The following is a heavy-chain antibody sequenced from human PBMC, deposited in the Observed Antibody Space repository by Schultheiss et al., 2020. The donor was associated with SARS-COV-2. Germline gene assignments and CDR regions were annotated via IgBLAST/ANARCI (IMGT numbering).Heavy chain of an antibody. V-gene: IGHV3-48*03. CDR2: ISSSGSTI. J-gene: IGHJ5*02. CDR1: GFTFSSYE. Sequence: GGSLRLSCAASGFTFSSYEMNWVRQAPGKGLEWVSYISSSGSTIYYADSVKGRFTISRDNAKNSLYLQMNSLRAEDTAVYYCARDQTTAAAGGNWFDPWGQGTLVTVSS. D-gene: IGHD6-13*01. CDR3: ARDQTTAAAGGNWFDP.